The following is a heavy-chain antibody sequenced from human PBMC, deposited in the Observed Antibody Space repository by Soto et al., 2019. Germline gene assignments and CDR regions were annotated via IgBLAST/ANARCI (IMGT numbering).Heavy chain of an antibody. V-gene: IGHV1-3*01. J-gene: IGHJ4*02. CDR3: ATPQDYDDFLDS. CDR2: INVGNGNT. D-gene: IGHD3-22*01. Sequence: QVQFVQSGAEVKKPGASVKVSCQTPGDTFTRYNIHWVRQAPGQRLEWMGWINVGNGNTRYSQNFQGRLTLTRDSPGNTAYLALNSLISEWTAVYYSATPQDYDDFLDSWGQGALGTFSS. CDR1: GDTFTRYN.